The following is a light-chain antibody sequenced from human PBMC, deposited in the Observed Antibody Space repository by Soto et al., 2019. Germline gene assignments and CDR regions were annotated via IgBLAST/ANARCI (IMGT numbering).Light chain of an antibody. V-gene: IGKV1-39*01. CDR2: AAS. J-gene: IGKJ1*01. Sequence: DIQMTQSPSSLSESVGDRDTITCRASQSISSYLHWYQQKPGKAPKLLIYAASSLQSGVPSRFSGSGSGTDFTLTISSLQPEDFGTYYCQQSFSTPRTFGQGTKVDIK. CDR3: QQSFSTPRT. CDR1: QSISSY.